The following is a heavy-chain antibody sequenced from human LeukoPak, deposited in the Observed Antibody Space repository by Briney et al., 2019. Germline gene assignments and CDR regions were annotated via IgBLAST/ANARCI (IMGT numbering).Heavy chain of an antibody. CDR1: GGTFSSYA. D-gene: IGHD2-15*01. V-gene: IGHV1-69*05. CDR2: IIPIFGTA. CDR3: ARDPVSGVVAATVYYYYMDV. Sequence: SVKVSXKASGGTFSSYAISWVRQAPGQGLEWIGRIIPIFGTANYAQKFQGRVTITTDESTSTAYMELSSLRSEDTAVYYCARDPVSGVVAATVYYYYMDVWGKGTTVTVSS. J-gene: IGHJ6*03.